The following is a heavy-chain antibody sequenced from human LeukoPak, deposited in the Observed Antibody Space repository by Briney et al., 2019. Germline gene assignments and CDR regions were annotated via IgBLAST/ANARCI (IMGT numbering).Heavy chain of an antibody. CDR2: FNADNGDT. D-gene: IGHD1-1*01. Sequence: GASVKVSCKASGYTFTSYDINWVRQATGQGLEWMGWFNADNGDTKYSQKFQDRVTIARDTSAGTAYMELSSLRSEDTAVYYCARDRGGTGDFDYWGQGTLVTVSS. CDR3: ARDRGGTGDFDY. CDR1: GYTFTSYD. V-gene: IGHV1-3*01. J-gene: IGHJ4*02.